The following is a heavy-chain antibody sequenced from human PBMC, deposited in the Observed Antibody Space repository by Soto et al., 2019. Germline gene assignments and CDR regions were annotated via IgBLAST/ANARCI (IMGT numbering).Heavy chain of an antibody. CDR3: ARFRYCSGGSCYYFDY. CDR1: GGTFSSYA. V-gene: IGHV1-69*13. CDR2: IIPIFGTA. D-gene: IGHD2-15*01. Sequence: ASVKVSCKASGGTFSSYAISWVRQAPGQGLEWMGGIIPIFGTANYAQKFQGRVTITADESTSTAYMELSSLRSEDTAVYYCARFRYCSGGSCYYFDYWGQGTLVTVSS. J-gene: IGHJ4*02.